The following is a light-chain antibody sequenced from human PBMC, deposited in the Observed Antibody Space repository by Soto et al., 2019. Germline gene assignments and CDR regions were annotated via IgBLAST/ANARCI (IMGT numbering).Light chain of an antibody. CDR2: NNN. Sequence: QAVVTQPPSASGTPGQRVTISCSGGSSNIGTNAVNWYQQLPGTAPTLLIYNNNQRPSGVPDRFSGSKSGTSASLAISGLQSEDEADYYCAAWDDSLNGYVFGTGTKVTVL. J-gene: IGLJ1*01. CDR1: SSNIGTNA. CDR3: AAWDDSLNGYV. V-gene: IGLV1-44*01.